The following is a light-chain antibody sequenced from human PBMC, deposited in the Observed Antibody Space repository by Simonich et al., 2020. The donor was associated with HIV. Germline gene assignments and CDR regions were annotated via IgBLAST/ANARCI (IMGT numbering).Light chain of an antibody. CDR2: WAS. CDR3: QQYYTTPPT. J-gene: IGKJ1*01. Sequence: DIVMTQSPDSLAVSLGERATINCKSSQSVLYSSNNKNYLAWYQQNTGQPPKLLLSWASTRESGVPDLFSGSGSGTDFTLTISSLQAEDVAVYYCQQYYTTPPTFGQGTKVEIK. CDR1: QSVLYSSNNKNY. V-gene: IGKV4-1*01.